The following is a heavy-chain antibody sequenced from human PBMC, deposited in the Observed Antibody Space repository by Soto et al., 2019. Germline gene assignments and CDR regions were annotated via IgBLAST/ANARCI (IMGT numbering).Heavy chain of an antibody. CDR3: ARGGGAYCSGGSCHLDY. CDR2: INHSGST. V-gene: IGHV4-34*01. Sequence: QVQLQQWGAGLLKPSETLSLTCAVYGGSFSGYYWSWIRQPPGKGLEWIGEINHSGSTKYNQSLKSRVTISVDTSKNQFSLKLSSVTAADTAVYYCARGGGAYCSGGSCHLDYWGQGTLVTVSS. CDR1: GGSFSGYY. J-gene: IGHJ4*02. D-gene: IGHD2-15*01.